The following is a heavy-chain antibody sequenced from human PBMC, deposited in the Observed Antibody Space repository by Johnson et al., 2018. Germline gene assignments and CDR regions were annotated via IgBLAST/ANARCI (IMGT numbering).Heavy chain of an antibody. CDR3: TRDESYFDF. CDR2: ISSSGHTI. Sequence: EVQLVESGGGLVQPGGSLRLSCAASGFTFSTYSMKWVRQAPGKGLEWISYISSSGHTIFYADSVKGRFTISRENAKNSLFLQMNSLREEDTAMYYCTRDESYFDFWGQGTQVTVSS. CDR1: GFTFSTYS. V-gene: IGHV3-48*02. J-gene: IGHJ4*02.